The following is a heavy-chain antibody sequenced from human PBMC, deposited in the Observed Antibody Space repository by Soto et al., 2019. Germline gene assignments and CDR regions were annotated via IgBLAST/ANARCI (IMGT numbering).Heavy chain of an antibody. D-gene: IGHD3-9*01. J-gene: IGHJ6*02. Sequence: SVKVSCKASGGTFSSYAISWVRQAPGQGLEWMGGIIPIFGTANYAQKFQGRVTITADKSTSTAYMELSSLRSEDTAVYYCARASPPVTYYDILTHGMDVWGQGTTVTVSS. CDR3: ARASPPVTYYDILTHGMDV. CDR2: IIPIFGTA. CDR1: GGTFSSYA. V-gene: IGHV1-69*06.